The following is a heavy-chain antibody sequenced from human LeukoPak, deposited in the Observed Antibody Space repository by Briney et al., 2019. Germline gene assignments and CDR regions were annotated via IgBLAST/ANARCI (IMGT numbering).Heavy chain of an antibody. J-gene: IGHJ4*02. Sequence: SETLSLTCTVSGGSVSSASYYWSWIRQPPGKGLEWIGSIYDSGSTYYNPSLKSRVTISVDTSKNQFSLKLSSVTAADTAVYYCARAWIDVVVPATFDYWGQGTLVTVSS. CDR3: ARAWIDVVVPATFDY. CDR2: IYDSGST. V-gene: IGHV4-39*07. CDR1: GGSVSSASYY. D-gene: IGHD2-2*01.